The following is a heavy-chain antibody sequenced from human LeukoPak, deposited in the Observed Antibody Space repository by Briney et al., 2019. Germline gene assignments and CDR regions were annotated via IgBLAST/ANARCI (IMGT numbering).Heavy chain of an antibody. J-gene: IGHJ4*02. CDR3: ARLRVRGYGYGPWEGPTWLDY. Sequence: SETLSLTCSVSGGSISSTYCWGWIRQPPGKGLEWIGSFYYSGTTYYNPSLKSRVTISVDTSKNQFSLKLSSVTAADTAVYSCARLRVRGYGYGPWEGPTWLDYWGQGTLVTVSS. CDR2: FYYSGTT. V-gene: IGHV4-39*07. CDR1: GGSISSTYC. D-gene: IGHD5-18*01.